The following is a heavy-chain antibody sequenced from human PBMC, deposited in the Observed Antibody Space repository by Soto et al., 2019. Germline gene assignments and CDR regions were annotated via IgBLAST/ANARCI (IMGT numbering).Heavy chain of an antibody. V-gene: IGHV4-4*01. CDR3: SRLVYDTRLNYMYFDF. CDR1: GVAISSGNS. J-gene: IGHJ4*02. Sequence: TLSLIGAVSGVAISSGNSWTWVRHCQGRRLEYIGEIFHDGTANYYPSFERRVSISVDTSKHQFYLKLTSVTAAETAIYFLSRLVYDTRLNYMYFDFWRQGPLLTVSA. CDR2: IFHDGTA. D-gene: IGHD3-10*01.